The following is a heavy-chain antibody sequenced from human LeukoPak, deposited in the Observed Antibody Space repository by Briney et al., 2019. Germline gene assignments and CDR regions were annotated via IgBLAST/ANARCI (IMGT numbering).Heavy chain of an antibody. D-gene: IGHD3/OR15-3a*01. V-gene: IGHV3-7*01. CDR3: ARDGLGSALDY. CDR1: GFTFSSYW. J-gene: IGHJ4*02. Sequence: GSLRLSCAASGFTFSSYWMTWVRQAPGKGLEWVANIKQDGSEEYYVDSVKGRFTISRDNAKNSLYLQMNSLRAEDTAVYYCARDGLGSALDYWGQGTLVTVSS. CDR2: IKQDGSEE.